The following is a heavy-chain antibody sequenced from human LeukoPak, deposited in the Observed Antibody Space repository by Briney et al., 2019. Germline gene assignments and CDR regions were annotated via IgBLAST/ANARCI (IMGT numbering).Heavy chain of an antibody. D-gene: IGHD6-25*01. CDR1: GFTFSSYG. V-gene: IGHV3-30*18. J-gene: IGHJ6*03. CDR2: ISYDGSNK. CDR3: AKDGGEYYYYYYMDV. Sequence: GSLRLSCAASGFTFSSYGMHWVRQAPGKGLEWVAVISYDGSNKYYADSVKGRFTISRDNSKNTLYLQMNSLRAEDTAVYYCAKDGGEYYYYYYMDVWGKGTTVTVSS.